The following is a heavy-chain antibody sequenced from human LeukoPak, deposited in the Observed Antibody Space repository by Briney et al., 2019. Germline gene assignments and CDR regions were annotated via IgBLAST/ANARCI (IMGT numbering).Heavy chain of an antibody. D-gene: IGHD6-19*01. CDR3: APRGIPVPGPFDY. Sequence: GGSLRLSCAASGFTFSNAWMSWVRQAPGKGLEWVGRIKSKTDGGTTDYAAPVKGRFTISRDDSKNTLYLQMNSLRAEDTAVYYCAPRGIPVPGPFDYWGQGTLVTVSS. CDR2: IKSKTDGGTT. J-gene: IGHJ4*02. V-gene: IGHV3-15*01. CDR1: GFTFSNAW.